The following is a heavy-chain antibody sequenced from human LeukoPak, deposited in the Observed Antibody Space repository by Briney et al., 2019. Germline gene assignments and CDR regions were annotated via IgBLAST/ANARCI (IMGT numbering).Heavy chain of an antibody. CDR1: GGSISSYC. D-gene: IGHD5-18*01. V-gene: IGHV4-4*07. Sequence: SETLSLTCTVSGGSISSYCWSWIRQPAGKGLEWIGRIYTSGSTNYNPSLKSRVTMSVDTSKNQFSLKLSSVTAADTAVYYCAREILGYSYGYYYYYYMDVWGKGTTVTVSS. J-gene: IGHJ6*03. CDR2: IYTSGST. CDR3: AREILGYSYGYYYYYYMDV.